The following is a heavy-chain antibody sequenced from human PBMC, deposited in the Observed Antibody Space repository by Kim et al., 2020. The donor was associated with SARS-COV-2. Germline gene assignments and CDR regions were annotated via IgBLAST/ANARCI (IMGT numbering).Heavy chain of an antibody. V-gene: IGHV3-7*03. Sequence: GGSLRLSCAASGFTFSRYWMGWVRQAPGKGLEWVADIKQDGGEKYHVDSVKGRFTISRDNAKNALYLQMDSVRAEDTAVYYCARELGNHYDYAWGIDYWGQGTMVTVSS. CDR3: ARELGNHYDYAWGIDY. CDR2: IKQDGGEK. J-gene: IGHJ4*02. D-gene: IGHD3-16*01. CDR1: GFTFSRYW.